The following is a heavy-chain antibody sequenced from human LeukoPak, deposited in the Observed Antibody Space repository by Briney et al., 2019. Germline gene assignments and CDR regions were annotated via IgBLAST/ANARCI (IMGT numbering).Heavy chain of an antibody. J-gene: IGHJ4*02. Sequence: ASVKVSCKASGYTFTSYGISWVRQAPGQGLEWMGWISAYNGNTNYAQKFQGRVTMTRDTSISTAYMELSRLRSDDTAVYYCATHDANYYDSSGYYSIDYWGQGTLVTVSS. CDR2: ISAYNGNT. V-gene: IGHV1-18*01. CDR3: ATHDANYYDSSGYYSIDY. D-gene: IGHD3-22*01. CDR1: GYTFTSYG.